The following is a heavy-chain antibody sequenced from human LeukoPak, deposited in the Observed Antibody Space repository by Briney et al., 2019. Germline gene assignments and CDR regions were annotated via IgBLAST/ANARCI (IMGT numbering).Heavy chain of an antibody. J-gene: IGHJ3*01. CDR1: GFTIGAYA. CDR2: IILNGGKI. Sequence: GRSLRLSCEASGFTIGAYAMHWVRQAPGKGLEWVSGIILNGGKIAYADFVKGRFIISRDNARNSLYLHMNSLRDEDTALYYCAKDIGGDWTFCTDTSCYESAFDVWGQGTMVTVSS. CDR3: AKDIGGDWTFCTDTSCYESAFDV. V-gene: IGHV3-9*01. D-gene: IGHD2-2*01.